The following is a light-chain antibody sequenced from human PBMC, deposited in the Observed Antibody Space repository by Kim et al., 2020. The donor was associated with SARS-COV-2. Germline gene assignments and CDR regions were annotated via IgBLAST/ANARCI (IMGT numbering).Light chain of an antibody. CDR1: QSVATW. Sequence: DIQMTQSPSTLSASVGDTVNIICRASQSVATWLAWYQHRPGKGPKLLVSGASTLQNGVPSRFSDSGSETEFTLTITSLQPDDFATYFCQQYFSYPLTFGGGTKVDIK. CDR3: QQYFSYPLT. J-gene: IGKJ4*01. V-gene: IGKV1-5*03. CDR2: GAS.